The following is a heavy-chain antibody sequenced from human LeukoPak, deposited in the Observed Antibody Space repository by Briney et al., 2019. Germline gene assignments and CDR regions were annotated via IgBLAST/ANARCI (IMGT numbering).Heavy chain of an antibody. J-gene: IGHJ4*02. V-gene: IGHV4-31*03. CDR3: ARGQFWSGYSI. CDR2: IYYSGST. D-gene: IGHD3-3*02. Sequence: SQTLSLTCTVSGDSINSGGYFWSWIRQHPGKGLEWIGYIYYSGSTYYNPSLKSRVTMSVDTSKNQFSLNLSSVTAADTAVYYCARGQFWSGYSIWGQGTLVTVSS. CDR1: GDSINSGGYF.